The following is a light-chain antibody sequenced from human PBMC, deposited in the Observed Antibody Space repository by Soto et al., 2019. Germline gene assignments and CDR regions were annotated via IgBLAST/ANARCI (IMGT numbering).Light chain of an antibody. J-gene: IGKJ5*01. CDR3: QVRYSTPNT. CDR1: HNIRNS. V-gene: IGKV1-39*01. CDR2: AAS. Sequence: DVQMCQSPSSLSASVGDRVTITCRASHNIRNSLNWYQQKPGKAPKLLIFAASSLHGWVPSRFSGSGSGTDCTLTIISLQPEDFVTDYSQVRYSTPNTFGEGERLE.